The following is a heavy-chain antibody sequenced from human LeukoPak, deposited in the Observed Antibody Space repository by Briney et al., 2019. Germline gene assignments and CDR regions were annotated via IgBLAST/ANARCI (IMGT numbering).Heavy chain of an antibody. V-gene: IGHV3-21*06. Sequence: GGSLRLSCAASGFTFSAYSMNWVRQAPGKGLEWVSSISRDSSYMNNAGSVQGRFSISRDNAKNSLYLQMNNLRAEDTAVYYCARVDYYYYYMDVWGKGTTVTVSS. J-gene: IGHJ6*03. CDR3: ARVDYYYYYMDV. CDR1: GFTFSAYS. CDR2: ISRDSSYM.